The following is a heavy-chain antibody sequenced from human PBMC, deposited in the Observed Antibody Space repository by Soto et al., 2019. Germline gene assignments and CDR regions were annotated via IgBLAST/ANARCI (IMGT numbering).Heavy chain of an antibody. CDR1: GGSISSYY. Sequence: SETLSLTCTVSGGSISSYYWSWIRQPPGKGLEWIGYIYYSGSTNYNPSLKSRVTISVDTSKNKFSLKLSSVSAADTAVYCCEREGTIFGVVSMDYWGKGTLVTVAS. J-gene: IGHJ4*02. CDR2: IYYSGST. CDR3: EREGTIFGVVSMDY. V-gene: IGHV4-59*12. D-gene: IGHD3-3*01.